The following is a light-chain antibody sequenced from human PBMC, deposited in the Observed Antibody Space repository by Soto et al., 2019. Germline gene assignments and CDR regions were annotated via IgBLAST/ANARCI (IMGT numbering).Light chain of an antibody. CDR2: GAS. CDR1: QSISNSF. CDR3: QQYGNSPT. Sequence: EIVLTQSPGTLSLSPGERATLSCTASQSISNSFLAWYQHKPGQAPRLLIYGASSRATGIPERFSGSGSGTDFSLTISRLEPEDFAVYYCQQYGNSPTFGPGTTVDIK. V-gene: IGKV3-20*01. J-gene: IGKJ3*01.